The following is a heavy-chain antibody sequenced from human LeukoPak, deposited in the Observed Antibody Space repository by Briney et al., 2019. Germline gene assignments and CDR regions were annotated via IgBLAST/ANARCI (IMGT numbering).Heavy chain of an antibody. V-gene: IGHV4-4*08. D-gene: IGHD1-1*01. CDR1: GGSISDNY. CDR2: IYSSGST. J-gene: IGHJ5*02. CDR3: AKCSTYWFDP. Sequence: SETLSLTCTVSGGSISDNYWGWIRQPPGKGPEWIGYIYSSGSTNYNPSLKSRVTISVDTSKNQFSLKLSSVTAADTAVYYCAKCSTYWFDPWGQGTLVTVSS.